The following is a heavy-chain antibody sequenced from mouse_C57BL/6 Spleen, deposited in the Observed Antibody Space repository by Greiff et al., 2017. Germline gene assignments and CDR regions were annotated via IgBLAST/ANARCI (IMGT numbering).Heavy chain of an antibody. CDR2: IDPSDSET. CDR3: ARTMRSYYFDY. J-gene: IGHJ2*01. CDR1: GYTFTSYW. Sequence: QVQLKQPGAELVRPGSSVKLSCKASGYTFTSYWMHWVKQRPIQGLEWIGNIDPSDSETHYNQKFKDKATLTVDKSSSTAYMQPSSLTSEDSAVYYCARTMRSYYFDYWGQGTTLTVSS. V-gene: IGHV1-52*01.